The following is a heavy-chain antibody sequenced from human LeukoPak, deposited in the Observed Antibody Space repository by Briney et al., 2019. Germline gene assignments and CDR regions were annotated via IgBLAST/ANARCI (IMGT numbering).Heavy chain of an antibody. CDR3: APSPDSSGSSDY. V-gene: IGHV1-69*01. Sequence: ASVKVSCKASGGTFSSYAISWVRQAPGQGLEWMGGIIPIFGTANYAQKFQGRVTITADESTSTAYMGLSSPRSEDTAVYYCAPSPDSSGSSDYWGQGTLVTVSS. J-gene: IGHJ4*02. CDR2: IIPIFGTA. CDR1: GGTFSSYA. D-gene: IGHD3-3*01.